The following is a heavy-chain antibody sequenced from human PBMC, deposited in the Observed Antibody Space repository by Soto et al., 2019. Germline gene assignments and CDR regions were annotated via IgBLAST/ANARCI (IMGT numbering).Heavy chain of an antibody. Sequence: SETLSLTCAVYGGSFSGYYWSWIRQPPGKGLEWIGEINHSGSTNYNPSLKSRVTISVDTSKNQFSLKLSSVTAADTAVYYCARAQWVLWFGEFLNYFDYSGQGTLVTVSS. CDR1: GGSFSGYY. V-gene: IGHV4-34*01. CDR2: INHSGST. J-gene: IGHJ4*02. CDR3: ARAQWVLWFGEFLNYFDY. D-gene: IGHD3-10*01.